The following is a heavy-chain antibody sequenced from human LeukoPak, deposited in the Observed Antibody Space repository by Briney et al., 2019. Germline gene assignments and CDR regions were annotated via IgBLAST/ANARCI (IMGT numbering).Heavy chain of an antibody. Sequence: SETLSLTCAVYGGSFSGYYWSWIRQPPGKGLEWIGEINHSGSTNYNPSLKSRVTISVDTSKSQFSLKLSSVTAADTAVYYCAREVITSYYDYVWGSYRGQAFDIWGQGTMVTVSS. D-gene: IGHD3-16*02. CDR2: INHSGST. CDR3: AREVITSYYDYVWGSYRGQAFDI. V-gene: IGHV4-34*01. CDR1: GGSFSGYY. J-gene: IGHJ3*02.